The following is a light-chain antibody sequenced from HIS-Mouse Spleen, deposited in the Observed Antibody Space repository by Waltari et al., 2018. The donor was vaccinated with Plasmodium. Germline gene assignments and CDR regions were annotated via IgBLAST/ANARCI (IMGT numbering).Light chain of an antibody. V-gene: IGLV3-1*01. Sequence: SYELTQPPSVSVSPGQTASITCSGDKLGDKYACWYQQKPGQSPVLVIYQDSKRPSGIPARFSGSNSGNTATLTISGTQAMDEDDYYCQAWDSSTAWVFGGGTKLTVL. CDR1: KLGDKY. J-gene: IGLJ2*01. CDR2: QDS. CDR3: QAWDSSTAWV.